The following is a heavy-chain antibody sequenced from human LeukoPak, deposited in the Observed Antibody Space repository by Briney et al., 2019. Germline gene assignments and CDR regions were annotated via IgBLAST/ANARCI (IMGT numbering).Heavy chain of an antibody. V-gene: IGHV3-11*01. CDR2: ISSSGSTI. J-gene: IGHJ4*02. CDR3: ARDYYYISSASSSWPPIGY. D-gene: IGHD6-13*01. CDR1: GFTFSDYY. Sequence: SGGSLRLSCAASGFTFSDYYMSWIRQAPGKGLEWVSYISSSGSTIYYADSVKGRFTISRDNAKNSLYLQMNSLRAEDTAVYYCARDYYYISSASSSWPPIGYWGQGTLVTVSS.